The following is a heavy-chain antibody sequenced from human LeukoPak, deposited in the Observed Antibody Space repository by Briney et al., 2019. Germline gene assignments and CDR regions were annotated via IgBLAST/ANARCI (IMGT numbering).Heavy chain of an antibody. CDR1: GFTFSSYD. J-gene: IGHJ6*02. D-gene: IGHD6-19*01. Sequence: GGSLRLSCAASGFTFSSYDVHWVRQPTGKGLEWVSAIGTAGDTHYPGSVKGRFTISRENAKNSLYLQMNSLRAGDTAVYYCVRDPSGHGMDVWGQGTTVTVFS. V-gene: IGHV3-13*01. CDR2: IGTAGDT. CDR3: VRDPSGHGMDV.